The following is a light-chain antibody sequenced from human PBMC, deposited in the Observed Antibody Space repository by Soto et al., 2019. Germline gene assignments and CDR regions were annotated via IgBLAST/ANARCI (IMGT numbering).Light chain of an antibody. V-gene: IGLV1-44*01. CDR2: SNN. Sequence: QSVLTQPPSASGTPGQRVTISCSGSNSNIGSNTVNWYQQLPGTAPKLLIYSNNQRPSGVPDRFSGSKSGTSASLAISGLQSEDEADYYCAAWDDNLYGPHWVFGGGTQLTVL. CDR1: NSNIGSNT. J-gene: IGLJ3*02. CDR3: AAWDDNLYGPHWV.